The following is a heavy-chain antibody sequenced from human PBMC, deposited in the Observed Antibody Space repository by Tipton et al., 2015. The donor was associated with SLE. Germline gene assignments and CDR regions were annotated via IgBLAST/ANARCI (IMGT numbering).Heavy chain of an antibody. CDR2: IHFSGST. CDR1: GASISSHY. J-gene: IGHJ3*02. D-gene: IGHD2-21*01. CDR3: ARGGGDSVAAFDI. V-gene: IGHV4-59*11. Sequence: TLSLTCTVSGASISSHYWTWFRQSPGKGPDWVGYIHFSGSTNYTLSLKTLVTISVDTSKRHFSLKLTSVTAADTAVYYCARGGGDSVAAFDIWGQGTLVTVSS.